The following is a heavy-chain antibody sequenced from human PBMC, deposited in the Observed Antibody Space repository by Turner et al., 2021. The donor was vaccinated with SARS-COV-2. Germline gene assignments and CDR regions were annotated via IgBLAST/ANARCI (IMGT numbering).Heavy chain of an antibody. J-gene: IGHJ3*02. V-gene: IGHV3-9*01. D-gene: IGHD3-22*01. CDR3: AKDPGSYDSSQTFAFDI. CDR2: ISWNRDTT. Sequence: EVRLVESGGGLLQPGRSLRLSCAASGFTFEDYAMHWVWQAEGKGLDWVSGISWNRDTTGYADSVKGRFIICRDNAKNYLYLQRNSLRGENTALYYCAKDPGSYDSSQTFAFDIWGQGTMVTVSS. CDR1: GFTFEDYA.